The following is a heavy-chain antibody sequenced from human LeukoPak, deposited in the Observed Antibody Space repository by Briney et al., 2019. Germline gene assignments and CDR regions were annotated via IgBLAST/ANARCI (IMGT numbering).Heavy chain of an antibody. D-gene: IGHD6-19*01. J-gene: IGHJ3*01. Sequence: ASVKVSCKASGGTFSSYAISWVRQAPGQGLEWMGGIIPIFGTANYAQKFQGRVTITADESTSTAYMELSSLRSEDTAVYYCARRAVAALGAFDLWGQGTMVTVSS. CDR2: IIPIFGTA. CDR3: ARRAVAALGAFDL. CDR1: GGTFSSYA. V-gene: IGHV1-69*13.